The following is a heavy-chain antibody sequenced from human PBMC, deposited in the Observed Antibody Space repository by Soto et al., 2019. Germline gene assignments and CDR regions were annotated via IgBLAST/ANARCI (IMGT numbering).Heavy chain of an antibody. D-gene: IGHD4-17*01. Sequence: QITLKESGPPLVKLTQTLTLTCTFSGFSLSTNGVGVGWIRQPPGKALEWLALIYWDDDKRYRPSLKSRLTITKDTSKNQVVLTMTNMDPVDTATYYCAHRYGDYRFDPWGQGTLVTVSS. V-gene: IGHV2-5*02. J-gene: IGHJ5*02. CDR2: IYWDDDK. CDR1: GFSLSTNGVG. CDR3: AHRYGDYRFDP.